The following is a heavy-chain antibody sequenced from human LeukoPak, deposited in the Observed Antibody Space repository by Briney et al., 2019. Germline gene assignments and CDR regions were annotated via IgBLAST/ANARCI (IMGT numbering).Heavy chain of an antibody. J-gene: IGHJ6*02. Sequence: SETLSLTCTVSGGSISSGDYYWSWIRQPPGKGLEWIGYIYYSGSTYYNPSLKSRVTTSVDTSKNQFSLKLSSVTAADTAVYYCARMVIRSWYGMDVWGQGTTVTVSS. CDR1: GGSISSGDYY. CDR2: IYYSGST. D-gene: IGHD6-13*01. V-gene: IGHV4-30-4*02. CDR3: ARMVIRSWYGMDV.